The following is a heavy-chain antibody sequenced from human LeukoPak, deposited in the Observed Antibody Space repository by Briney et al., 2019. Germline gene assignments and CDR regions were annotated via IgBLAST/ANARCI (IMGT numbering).Heavy chain of an antibody. CDR3: AIYRSIGAAGDLSDY. CDR2: ISSSNSTI. J-gene: IGHJ4*02. V-gene: IGHV3-48*02. CDR1: GFTFSGYS. Sequence: GGSLRLSCAASGFTFSGYSMNWVRQAPGKGLEWVSYISSSNSTIYYADSVKGRFTISRDNAKNSLYLQMNSLRDEDTAVYYCAIYRSIGAAGDLSDYWGQGTLVTVSS. D-gene: IGHD6-13*01.